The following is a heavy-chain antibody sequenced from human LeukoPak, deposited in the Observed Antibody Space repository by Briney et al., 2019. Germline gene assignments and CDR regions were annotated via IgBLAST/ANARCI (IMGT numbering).Heavy chain of an antibody. Sequence: GGSLRLSCAASGFTFSSYAMSWVRQAPGKGLEWVSAISGSGDSTYYSDSVKGRFTVSRDNSKNTLYVQMNSLRAEDTAVYYCANPLVTDSYDSSGYWVYCGRETLFTVSS. CDR1: GFTFSSYA. J-gene: IGHJ4*02. V-gene: IGHV3-23*01. CDR2: ISGSGDST. CDR3: ANPLVTDSYDSSGYWVY. D-gene: IGHD3-22*01.